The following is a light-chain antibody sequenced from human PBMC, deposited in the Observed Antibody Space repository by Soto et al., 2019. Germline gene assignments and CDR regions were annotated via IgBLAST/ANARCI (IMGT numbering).Light chain of an antibody. CDR2: EVT. CDR3: SSYSTTSSPHVL. J-gene: IGLJ2*01. V-gene: IGLV2-14*01. Sequence: QSALTQPASVSGSPGQSITISCTGTPSDIGRYNYVSWYQQFPGKVPKLLIYEVTSRPSEVSARFTGSKSGSTASLTISGLQAEDEADYYCSSYSTTSSPHVLFGRGTK. CDR1: PSDIGRYNY.